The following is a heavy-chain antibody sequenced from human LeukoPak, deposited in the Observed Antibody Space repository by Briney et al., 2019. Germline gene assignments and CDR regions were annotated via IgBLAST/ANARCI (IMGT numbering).Heavy chain of an antibody. V-gene: IGHV3-15*01. CDR2: IKSKTDGGTT. Sequence: PGGSLRLSCAASGFTFSNAWMSWVRQAPGKGLEWVGRIKSKTDGGTTDYAAPVKGRFTISRDDSKNTLYLQMNSLKTEDTAVYYCTTTYDILTGEDYWGQGTLVTVSS. D-gene: IGHD3-9*01. CDR3: TTTYDILTGEDY. J-gene: IGHJ4*02. CDR1: GFTFSNAW.